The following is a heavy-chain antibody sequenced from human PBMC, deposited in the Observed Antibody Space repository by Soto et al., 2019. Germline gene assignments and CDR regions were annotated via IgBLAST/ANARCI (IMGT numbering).Heavy chain of an antibody. CDR1: GFTYSNFG. CDR3: ARDHFQVQQGSRDY. V-gene: IGHV3-33*01. D-gene: IGHD1-1*01. Sequence: QVLLVESGGGVVQPGRSLRLSCAASGFTYSNFGMHWVRLAPGKGLEWVAVIWYDGSNKYYGDSVKGRFIISRDNSKKTLYLQKNSLRAEDTAVYYCARDHFQVQQGSRDYWGQGTLVIVSS. J-gene: IGHJ4*02. CDR2: IWYDGSNK.